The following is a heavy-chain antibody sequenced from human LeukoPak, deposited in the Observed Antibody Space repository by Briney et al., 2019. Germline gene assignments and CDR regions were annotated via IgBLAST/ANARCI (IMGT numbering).Heavy chain of an antibody. CDR2: ITSDGGST. CDR1: GFTFSGYA. D-gene: IGHD6-13*01. Sequence: PGGSLRLSCSASGFTFSGYAMHWVRQAPGKGLEYVSAITSDGGSTYYADSMKGRFTISRDNSKNTLYLQMSSLRAEDTAVYYCVKSRASSWYVHDYWGRGIVVTVSS. V-gene: IGHV3-64D*09. J-gene: IGHJ4*02. CDR3: VKSRASSWYVHDY.